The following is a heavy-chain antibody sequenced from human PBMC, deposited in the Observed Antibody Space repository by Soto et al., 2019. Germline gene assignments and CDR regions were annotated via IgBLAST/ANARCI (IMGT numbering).Heavy chain of an antibody. CDR2: ISYDGSNK. CDR3: AKPLGDWNYGYFDY. J-gene: IGHJ4*02. CDR1: GFTFSNYG. Sequence: QVQLVESGGGVVQPGRSPRLSCAASGFTFSNYGMHWVRQAPGKGLEWVAVISYDGSNKYYADSVKGRFTISRDNSKNTLYLQMNSLRAEDTAVYYCAKPLGDWNYGYFDYWGQGTLVTVSS. D-gene: IGHD1-7*01. V-gene: IGHV3-30*18.